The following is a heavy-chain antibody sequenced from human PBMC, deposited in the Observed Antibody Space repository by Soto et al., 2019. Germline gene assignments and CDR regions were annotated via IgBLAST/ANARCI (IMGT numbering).Heavy chain of an antibody. J-gene: IGHJ4*02. D-gene: IGHD2-2*01. V-gene: IGHV4-39*01. Sequence: SETLSLTCSVSGASISSRDYYCGWIRQPPGKGLEWIGNIDYNGVTYYNPFLKSRVTVSKDTSKNQVSLKVASVTAADTAIYYCGRVMIGTSRHTDSDYWGQGTQVTVSS. CDR2: IDYNGVT. CDR1: GASISSRDYY. CDR3: GRVMIGTSRHTDSDY.